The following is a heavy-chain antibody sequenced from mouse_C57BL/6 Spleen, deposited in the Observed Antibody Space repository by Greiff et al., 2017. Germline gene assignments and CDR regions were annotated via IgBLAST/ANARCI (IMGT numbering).Heavy chain of an antibody. J-gene: IGHJ1*03. D-gene: IGHD1-1*01. CDR3: ASLITTVPHWYFDV. CDR2: INPYNGGT. V-gene: IGHV1-19*01. CDR1: GYTFTDYY. Sequence: VQLQQSGPVLVKPGASVKMSCKASGYTFTDYYMNWVKQSHGKSLEWIGVINPYNGGTSYNQKFKGKATLTVDKSSSTAYMELNSLTSEDSAVYYCASLITTVPHWYFDVWGTGTTVTVSS.